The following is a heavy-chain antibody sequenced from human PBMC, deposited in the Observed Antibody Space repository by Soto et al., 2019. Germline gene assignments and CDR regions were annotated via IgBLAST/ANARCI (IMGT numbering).Heavy chain of an antibody. D-gene: IGHD3-16*01. CDR3: ARLRWGTENNGFDP. CDR1: GDSINSVDHY. V-gene: IGHV4-30-4*01. CDR2: IYHSGST. Sequence: PSETLSLTCTVSGDSINSVDHYWSWIRQPPGKGLEWMGYIYHSGSTHYNPSLNSRLTISIDTSTNRISLNLTSVTAADTAVYFCARLRWGTENNGFDPWGQGALVTVSS. J-gene: IGHJ5*02.